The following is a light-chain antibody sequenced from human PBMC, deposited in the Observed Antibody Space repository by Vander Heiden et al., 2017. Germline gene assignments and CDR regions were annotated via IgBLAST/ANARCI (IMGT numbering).Light chain of an antibody. CDR3: PSLAGSDIFVI. V-gene: IGLV2-23*02. Sequence: SDLTQPRTVSGSPGQSITISCSGTRSDVGGYGLVSWFQQHPGKAPKLLIFEVDRRPSGISSRFSGSRSGNTAPLTISGLQAEDEATYYCPSLAGSDIFVIFGGGTKLTV. CDR1: RSDVGGYGL. CDR2: EVD. J-gene: IGLJ2*01.